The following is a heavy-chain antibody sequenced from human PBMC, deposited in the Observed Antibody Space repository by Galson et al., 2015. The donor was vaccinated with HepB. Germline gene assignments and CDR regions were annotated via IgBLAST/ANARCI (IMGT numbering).Heavy chain of an antibody. CDR1: GVTFSSYA. CDR2: IIPILGIA. D-gene: IGHD2-2*02. CDR3: AREGIAVPAAIRHFQH. V-gene: IGHV1-69*04. Sequence: SVKVSCKASGVTFSSYAISWVRQAPGQGLEWMGRIIPILGIANYAQKVQGRVTITADKSTSTAYLELSSLRSEDTAVYYCAREGIAVPAAIRHFQHWGQGTLVTVSS. J-gene: IGHJ1*01.